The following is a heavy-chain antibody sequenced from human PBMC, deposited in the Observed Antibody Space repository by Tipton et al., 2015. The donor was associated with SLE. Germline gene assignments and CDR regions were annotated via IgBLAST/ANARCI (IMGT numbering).Heavy chain of an antibody. J-gene: IGHJ4*02. CDR1: GYTFTSYD. CDR2: MNPNSGNT. D-gene: IGHD5-18*01. Sequence: QSGPEVKKPGASVKVSCKASGYTFTSYDINWVRQATGQGLEWMGWMNPNSGNTVYAQKFQGRVTMTRNTSISTVYMELSSLRSEDTAVYYCARTVVDMVTRSYFDCRGQGTLVTVSS. CDR3: ARTVVDMVTRSYFDC. V-gene: IGHV1-8*01.